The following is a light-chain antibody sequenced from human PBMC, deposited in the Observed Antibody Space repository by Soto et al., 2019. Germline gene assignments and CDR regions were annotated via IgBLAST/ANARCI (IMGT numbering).Light chain of an antibody. Sequence: LRQASWTQCVSPGESATLSCRASQSVSSSLAWYQQKPGQAPRLLIYDASNRATGIPARFSGSRPGTDVTVPVIPPEPHDLSVFLCPERPKVDPFGQGTKGDIK. CDR1: QSVSSS. V-gene: IGKV3-11*01. J-gene: IGKJ1*01. CDR2: DAS. CDR3: PERPKVDP.